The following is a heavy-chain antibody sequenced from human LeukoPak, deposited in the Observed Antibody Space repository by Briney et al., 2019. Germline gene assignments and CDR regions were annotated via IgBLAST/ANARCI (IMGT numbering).Heavy chain of an antibody. J-gene: IGHJ4*02. D-gene: IGHD3-9*01. CDR1: GYIFTDSN. V-gene: IGHV1-2*02. CDR3: ATVERSFDFLLVPLTY. CDR2: INPKTGAT. Sequence: ASVTVSCKASGYIFTDSNIHWVRPAPGQGLEWMGWINPKTGATKYAERFHGRVTMTRDTSISTGYMELSRLTSDDTAVYFCATVERSFDFLLVPLTYWGQGTLVTVSS.